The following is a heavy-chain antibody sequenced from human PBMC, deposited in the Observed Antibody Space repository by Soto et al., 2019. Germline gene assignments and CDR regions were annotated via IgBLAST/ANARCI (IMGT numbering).Heavy chain of an antibody. J-gene: IGHJ6*03. CDR3: ARGGISHWAYFYYMDV. Sequence: SETLSHTSVVSGGNLMHNFWSRIRQRTSMALEWIGEINHLGSINYNPSLKSRVTMSVDTSKNQFSLTLNSVTAADTATYYCARGGISHWAYFYYMDVWDRGTTVTVSS. V-gene: IGHV4-34*01. CDR1: GGNLMHNF. D-gene: IGHD2-21*01. CDR2: INHLGSI.